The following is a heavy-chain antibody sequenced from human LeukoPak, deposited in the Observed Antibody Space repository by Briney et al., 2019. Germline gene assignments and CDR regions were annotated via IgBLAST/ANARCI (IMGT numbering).Heavy chain of an antibody. Sequence: GASAKVSCKASGYTFTDYYMHWVRQAPGQGLEWMGWIGPNSGGTNYAQKFQGRVTMTRDSSISTAYMELTRLISDDTAVYYCARSNIAVRRGANWFDPWGQGTLVTVSS. CDR2: IGPNSGGT. CDR3: ARSNIAVRRGANWFDP. J-gene: IGHJ5*02. V-gene: IGHV1-2*02. CDR1: GYTFTDYY. D-gene: IGHD6-6*01.